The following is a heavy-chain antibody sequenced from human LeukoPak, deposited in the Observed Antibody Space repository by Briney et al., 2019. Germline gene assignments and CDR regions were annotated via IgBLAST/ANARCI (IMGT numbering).Heavy chain of an antibody. CDR3: AKDIDCSSTSCGRDY. D-gene: IGHD2-2*01. CDR1: GLRFRSYA. J-gene: IGHJ4*02. CDR2: ISDDSSFT. Sequence: GGSLRLSCVASGLRFRSYAMNWVRQAPGKGLECISTISDDSSFTYYADSVKGRFTISRDNSKNTLYLQMNSLRAEDTAVYYCAKDIDCSSTSCGRDYWGQGTLVTVSS. V-gene: IGHV3-23*01.